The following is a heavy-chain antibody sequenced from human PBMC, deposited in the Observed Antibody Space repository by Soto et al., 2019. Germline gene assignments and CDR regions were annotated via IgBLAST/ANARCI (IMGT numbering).Heavy chain of an antibody. CDR1: GFTFSSYW. V-gene: IGHV3-74*01. CDR3: VREGNNPNWYFDL. J-gene: IGHJ2*01. Sequence: EVQLVESGGGLVQPGGSLRLSCAASGFTFSSYWMHWVRQDPGKGLLWVSRINIDESDTYYADSAKGRFTISRDNAKKMLYRQMNSLRAEDSAVYFCVREGNNPNWYFDLWGRGTLVTVSS. CDR2: INIDESDT.